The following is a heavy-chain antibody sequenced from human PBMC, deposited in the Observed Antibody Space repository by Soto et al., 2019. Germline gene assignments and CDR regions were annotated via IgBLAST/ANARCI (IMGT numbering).Heavy chain of an antibody. CDR1: GYTFTSYD. D-gene: IGHD3-3*01. CDR2: MNPNSGNT. CDR3: AIGRNTGFGVAHYYYCGQDV. J-gene: IGHJ6*02. V-gene: IGHV1-8*01. Sequence: ASVKVSCKASGYTFTSYDINWVRQATGQGLEWMGWMNPNSGNTGYAQKFQGRVTMTRNTSISTDYMELSSLRSEATAVDYCAIGRNTGFGVAHYYYCGQDVWGQGTTFTVS.